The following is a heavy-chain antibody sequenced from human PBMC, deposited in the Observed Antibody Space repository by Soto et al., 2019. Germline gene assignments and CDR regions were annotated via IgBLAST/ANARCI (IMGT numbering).Heavy chain of an antibody. V-gene: IGHV5-51*01. Sequence: GESLKISCQGSGYRFTNFWIGWVRQRPGKGLEWMGIIYSRDSDTRYSPSFQGQVTISVDSSISTAYLQWSSLKASDTAIYYCAREPATAKPEGVDFWGQGTLVTVSS. CDR2: IYSRDSDT. D-gene: IGHD1-1*01. CDR1: GYRFTNFW. CDR3: AREPATAKPEGVDF. J-gene: IGHJ4*02.